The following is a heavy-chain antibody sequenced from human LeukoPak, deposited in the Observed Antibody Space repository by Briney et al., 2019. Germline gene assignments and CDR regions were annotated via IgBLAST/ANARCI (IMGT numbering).Heavy chain of an antibody. V-gene: IGHV3-23*01. D-gene: IGHD3-3*01. CDR1: GFPFNNYA. Sequence: PGGSLKLSCTASGFPFNNYAMSWVRQAPGKGLEWVSAITGSGDTTYYADSVKGRVTISRDNSKNTLCLQIYTLRVEDTAVYYCARQWGYNDFSFGMDYWGQGALVTLSS. CDR3: ARQWGYNDFSFGMDY. CDR2: ITGSGDTT. J-gene: IGHJ4*02.